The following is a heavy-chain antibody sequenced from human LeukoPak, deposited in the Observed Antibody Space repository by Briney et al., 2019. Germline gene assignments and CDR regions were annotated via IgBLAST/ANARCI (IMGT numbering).Heavy chain of an antibody. CDR3: ARGIFGVVSYYYYMDV. J-gene: IGHJ6*03. D-gene: IGHD3-3*01. CDR1: GGSISSSSYY. V-gene: IGHV4-61*01. CDR2: IYYSGST. Sequence: SETLSLTCTVSGGSISSSSYYWSWIRQPPGKGLEWIGYIYYSGSTNYNPSLKSRVTISVDTSKNQFSLKLSSVTAAGTAVYYCARGIFGVVSYYYYMDVWGKGTTVTVSS.